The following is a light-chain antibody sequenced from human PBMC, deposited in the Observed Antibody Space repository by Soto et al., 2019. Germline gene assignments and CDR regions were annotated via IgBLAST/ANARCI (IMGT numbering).Light chain of an antibody. V-gene: IGKV1-39*01. J-gene: IGKJ1*01. Sequence: DIQMPQSPSSLSSSVGDRVTITCRASQSISNYLNWYQHKPGRAPKLLVYAASGLQSGVPSRFSGGGSGTDFPLTISSLQREDFATFYCQQSYSTPWTFGQGTRVEI. CDR1: QSISNY. CDR3: QQSYSTPWT. CDR2: AAS.